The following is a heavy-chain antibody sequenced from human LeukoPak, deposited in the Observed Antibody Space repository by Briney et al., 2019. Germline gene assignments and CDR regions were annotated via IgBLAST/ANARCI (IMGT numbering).Heavy chain of an antibody. CDR3: ARSSSPPFEY. Sequence: ASVKVSCKASGYTFTSYYMHWVRQVPGQGLEWIGIINPSGGSSSYAQKFQGRVTMTRDTSTSTVYMELSSLRSEDTAVYYCARSSSPPFEYWGQGTLVTVSS. V-gene: IGHV1-46*01. J-gene: IGHJ4*02. D-gene: IGHD6-6*01. CDR2: INPSGGSS. CDR1: GYTFTSYY.